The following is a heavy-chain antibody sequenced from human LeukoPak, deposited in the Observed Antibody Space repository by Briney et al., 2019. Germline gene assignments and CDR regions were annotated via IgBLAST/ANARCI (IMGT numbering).Heavy chain of an antibody. J-gene: IGHJ4*02. CDR3: ARGRGYGGNSQGLIDY. V-gene: IGHV4-34*01. CDR2: INHSGST. D-gene: IGHD4-23*01. CDR1: GFTFSSYA. Sequence: GSLRLSCAASGFTFSSYAMSWVRQAPGKGLEWIGEINHSGSTNYNPSLKSRVTISVDTSKNQFSLKLSSVTAADTAVYYCARGRGYGGNSQGLIDYWGQGTLVTVSS.